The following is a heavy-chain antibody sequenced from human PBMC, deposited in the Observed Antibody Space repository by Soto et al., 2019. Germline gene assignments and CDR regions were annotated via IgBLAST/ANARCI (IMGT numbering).Heavy chain of an antibody. V-gene: IGHV3-30*18. J-gene: IGHJ5*02. CDR1: GFTFSSYG. CDR2: ISDDGSNK. Sequence: QVQLVESGGGVVQPGRSLRLSCAASGFTFSSYGMHWVRQVPGKGLEWVAVISDDGSNKYYADSVKGRFTISRDNSKNTLYLQMNSPRAEDTAVYYCAKDLTGGFDPWGQGTLVTVSS. CDR3: AKDLTGGFDP.